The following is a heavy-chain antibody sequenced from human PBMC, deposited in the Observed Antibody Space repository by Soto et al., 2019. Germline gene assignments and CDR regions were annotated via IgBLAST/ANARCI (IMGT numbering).Heavy chain of an antibody. Sequence: GGSLRLSCAASGFTFSSYSMNWVRQAPGKGLEWVSSISSSSSYIYYADSMKGRFTISGDNAKNSLYLQMNSLGAEDTAVYYCARAREHHDPTEVLEDVWGKGTTVTVSS. CDR3: ARAREHHDPTEVLEDV. J-gene: IGHJ6*04. D-gene: IGHD1-26*01. V-gene: IGHV3-21*01. CDR1: GFTFSSYS. CDR2: ISSSSSYI.